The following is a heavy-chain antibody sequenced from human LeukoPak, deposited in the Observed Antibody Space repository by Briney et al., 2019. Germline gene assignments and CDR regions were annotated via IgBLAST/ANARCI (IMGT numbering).Heavy chain of an antibody. CDR2: IYYSGST. J-gene: IGHJ4*02. CDR1: GGSISSYY. V-gene: IGHV4-59*08. Sequence: SETLSLTCTVSGGSISSYYWSWIRQPPGKGLEWIGYIYYSGSTNYNPSLKSRVTISVDTSKNQFSLKLSSVTAADTAVYYFARHPYGSGSYLFDYWGQGTLVTVSS. D-gene: IGHD3-10*01. CDR3: ARHPYGSGSYLFDY.